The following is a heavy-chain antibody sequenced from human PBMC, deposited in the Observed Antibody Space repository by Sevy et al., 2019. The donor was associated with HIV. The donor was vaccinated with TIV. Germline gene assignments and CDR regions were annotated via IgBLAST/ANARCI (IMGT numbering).Heavy chain of an antibody. D-gene: IGHD3-3*01. V-gene: IGHV3-7*03. CDR1: GFTFSSYW. CDR2: IKQDGSEK. CDR3: ARNRRGFLEWLFPIRGYYYYGMDV. J-gene: IGHJ6*02. Sequence: GESLKISCAASGFTFSSYWMSWVRQAPGKGLEWVANIKQDGSEKYYVDSVKGRFTISRDNAKNSLYLQMNSLRAEDTAVYYCARNRRGFLEWLFPIRGYYYYGMDVWGQGTTVTVSS.